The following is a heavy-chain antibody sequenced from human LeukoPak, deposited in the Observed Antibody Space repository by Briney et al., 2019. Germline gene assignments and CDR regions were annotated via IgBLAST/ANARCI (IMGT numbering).Heavy chain of an antibody. CDR2: IYYTGTT. J-gene: IGHJ4*02. CDR3: ARHGARYVNYFFDY. Sequence: GSLRLSCAASGFTFSSYSMSWVRQPPGKGLEWIGTIYYTGTTYYNPSLQSRVTISVDTSKNQFSLSLSSVTAADTALYYCARHGARYVNYFFDYWGQGTLVTVSS. D-gene: IGHD1-1*01. CDR1: GFTFSSYS. V-gene: IGHV4-39*01.